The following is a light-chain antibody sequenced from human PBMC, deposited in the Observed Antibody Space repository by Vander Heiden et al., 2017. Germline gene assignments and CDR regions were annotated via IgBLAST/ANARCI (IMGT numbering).Light chain of an antibody. CDR2: KAS. Sequence: DIKITQSPSTLSASVGDRVTIPCRASQSISSWLAWYQQKPGKAPKLMIYKASSLESGVPSRFSGSGSGTEFTLTISSLQPDDFATYYCQQYNSYSGTFGGGTKVEIK. J-gene: IGKJ4*01. CDR1: QSISSW. V-gene: IGKV1-5*03. CDR3: QQYNSYSGT.